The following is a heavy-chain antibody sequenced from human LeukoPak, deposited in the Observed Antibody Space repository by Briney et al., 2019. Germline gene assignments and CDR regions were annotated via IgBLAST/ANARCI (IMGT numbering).Heavy chain of an antibody. CDR1: GYTFTSYG. V-gene: IGHV1-18*01. J-gene: IGHJ3*02. CDR2: ISAYNGNT. D-gene: IGHD3-22*01. CDR3: ARDHHCRLYDSQARDTFDI. Sequence: ASVKVSCKASGYTFTSYGISWVRQAPGQGLEWMGWISAYNGNTNYAQKLQGRVTMTTDTSTSTAYMELRSLRSDDTAVYYCARDHHCRLYDSQARDTFDIWGQGTMVTVSS.